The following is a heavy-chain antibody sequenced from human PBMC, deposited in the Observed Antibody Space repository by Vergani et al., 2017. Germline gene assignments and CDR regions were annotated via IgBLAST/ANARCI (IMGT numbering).Heavy chain of an antibody. Sequence: QVQLVESGGGVVQPGRSLRLSCAASGFTFSSYGMHWVRQAPGKGLECVAVIWYDGSNKYYADSVKGRFTISRDNSKNTLDLQMNSLRAEDTAVYYCARDCQYSSSWYLDYWGQGTLVTVSS. J-gene: IGHJ4*02. CDR2: IWYDGSNK. CDR3: ARDCQYSSSWYLDY. V-gene: IGHV3-33*01. D-gene: IGHD6-13*01. CDR1: GFTFSSYG.